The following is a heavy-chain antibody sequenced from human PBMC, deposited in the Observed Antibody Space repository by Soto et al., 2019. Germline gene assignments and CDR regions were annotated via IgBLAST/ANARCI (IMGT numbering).Heavy chain of an antibody. D-gene: IGHD6-19*01. CDR2: IDTYGSAT. CDR3: VRVLKSIGWDNDVFDI. J-gene: IGHJ3*02. CDR1: GFTCDDYG. Sequence: GGSLRLSCAASGFTCDDYGMTWVRQAPGKGLAWVSRIDTYGSATKYADSVEGRFSISKDNAENTLYLQMNNLRADDTAVYYCVRVLKSIGWDNDVFDIWGQGTMVTVSS. V-gene: IGHV3-20*04.